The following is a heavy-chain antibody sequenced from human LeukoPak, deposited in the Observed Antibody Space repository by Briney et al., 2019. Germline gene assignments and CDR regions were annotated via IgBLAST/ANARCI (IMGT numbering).Heavy chain of an antibody. D-gene: IGHD3-9*01. CDR3: ARVTTYFDWLFAFDI. CDR2: IIPILGIA. J-gene: IGHJ3*02. CDR1: GGTFSSYA. Sequence: SVKVSCKASGGTFSSYAISWVRQAPGQGLEWMGRIIPILGIANYAQKFQGRVTITADKSTSTAYMELSSLRSEDTAVYYCARVTTYFDWLFAFDIWGQGTMVTVSS. V-gene: IGHV1-69*04.